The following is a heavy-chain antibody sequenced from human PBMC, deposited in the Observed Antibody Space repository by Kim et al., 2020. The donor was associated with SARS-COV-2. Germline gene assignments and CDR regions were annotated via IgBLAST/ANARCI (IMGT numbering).Heavy chain of an antibody. J-gene: IGHJ4*01. CDR2: ISGTGGAT. D-gene: IGHD3-10*01. CDR1: GLTFSSYA. CDR3: AKGPQPFYYGLVSAFDY. V-gene: IGHV3-23*01. Sequence: GGSLRLSCAASGLTFSSYAMIWVRQAPGKGLEWVSLISGTGGATYYAASVKGRFTISRDNSKNTLYLQMNSLRAEDTAFYFCAKGPQPFYYGLVSAFDY.